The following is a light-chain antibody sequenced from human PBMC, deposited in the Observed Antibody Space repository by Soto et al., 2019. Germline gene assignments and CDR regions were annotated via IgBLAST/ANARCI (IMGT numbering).Light chain of an antibody. CDR1: SSDVGGYNY. Sequence: QSALTQSASVSGSPGQSITISCTGTSSDVGGYNYVSWYQQHPGKAPKLMIYDVSNRPSGVSNRFSGSKSGNTASLTISGLQAEDEADYYCSSYTRSSLYVFGTGTKLTVL. CDR2: DVS. V-gene: IGLV2-14*01. CDR3: SSYTRSSLYV. J-gene: IGLJ1*01.